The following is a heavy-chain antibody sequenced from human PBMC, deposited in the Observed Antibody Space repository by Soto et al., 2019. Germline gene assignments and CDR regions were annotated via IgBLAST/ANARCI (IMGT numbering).Heavy chain of an antibody. J-gene: IGHJ4*02. Sequence: GGSLRLSCAVSGFTFSSYAMSWVRQAPGKGLEWVSAISGSGGSTYYADSVKGRFTISRDNSKNTLYLQMNSLRAEDTAVYYCAKYGSMVRGVTDYWGQGTLVTVSS. V-gene: IGHV3-23*01. D-gene: IGHD3-10*01. CDR3: AKYGSMVRGVTDY. CDR2: ISGSGGST. CDR1: GFTFSSYA.